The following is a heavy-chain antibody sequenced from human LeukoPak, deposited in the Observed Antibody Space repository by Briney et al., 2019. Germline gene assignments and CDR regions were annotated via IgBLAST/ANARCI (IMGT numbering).Heavy chain of an antibody. CDR3: ARAVANPYYYYYYMDV. D-gene: IGHD2-15*01. V-gene: IGHV4-30-2*01. CDR2: IYLSGGT. J-gene: IGHJ6*03. CDR1: GGSISSGVYY. Sequence: SGTLSLTCSVSGGSISSGVYYWSWIRQPPGKGLEWIGYIYLSGGTYYSPSLKSRVTISVDRSKTQFSLRLSSVTAADTAVYYCARAVANPYYYYYYMDVWGKGTTVTVSS.